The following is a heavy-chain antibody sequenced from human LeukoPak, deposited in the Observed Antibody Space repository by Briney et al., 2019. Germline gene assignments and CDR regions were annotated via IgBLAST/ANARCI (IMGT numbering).Heavy chain of an antibody. CDR2: ISVDGRST. J-gene: IGHJ4*02. CDR1: GFAFDDCA. V-gene: IGHV3-43*02. CDR3: AKDRGRLVATWGHFDY. D-gene: IGHD3-16*01. Sequence: GGSLRLSCAAPGFAFDDCAMHWVRQRPGKGLEWVSLISVDGRSTYYADSVKGRFTISRDNSKNSLYLQMKSLRTEDTALYYCAKDRGRLVATWGHFDYWGQGTLVTVSS.